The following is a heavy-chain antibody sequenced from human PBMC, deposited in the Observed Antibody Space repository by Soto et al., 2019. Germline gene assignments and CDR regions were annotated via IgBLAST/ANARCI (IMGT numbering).Heavy chain of an antibody. J-gene: IGHJ4*02. Sequence: VASVKVSCKASGYTFTSYGISWVRQAPGQGLEWMGWISAYNGNTNYAQKLQGRVTMTTDTSTSTAYMELRSLRSDDTAVYYCARVGVAGISLFPPELYYFDYWGQGTLVTVSS. V-gene: IGHV1-18*01. D-gene: IGHD6-19*01. CDR3: ARVGVAGISLFPPELYYFDY. CDR2: ISAYNGNT. CDR1: GYTFTSYG.